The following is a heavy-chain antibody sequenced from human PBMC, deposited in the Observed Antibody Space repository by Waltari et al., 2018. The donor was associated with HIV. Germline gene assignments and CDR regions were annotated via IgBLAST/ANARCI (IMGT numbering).Heavy chain of an antibody. J-gene: IGHJ4*02. CDR3: ARDAPLRSSGWYYFDY. Sequence: EVQLVESGGGLIQPGGSLRLSCAASGFTVSSNYMSWVRQAPGKGREWVSVIYSGGSRYYADSVKGRFTISRDNSKNTLYLQMNSLRAEDTAVYYCARDAPLRSSGWYYFDYWGQGTLVTVSS. D-gene: IGHD6-19*01. CDR1: GFTVSSNY. V-gene: IGHV3-53*01. CDR2: IYSGGSR.